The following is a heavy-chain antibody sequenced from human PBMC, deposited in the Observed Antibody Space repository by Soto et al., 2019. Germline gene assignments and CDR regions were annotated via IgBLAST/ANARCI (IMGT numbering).Heavy chain of an antibody. CDR2: IYYSGST. J-gene: IGHJ5*02. Sequence: SETLSLTCTVSGGSISSSRYYWGWVRQPPGKGLEWIGSIYYSGSTYYNPSLKSRVTISVDTSKNQFSLRLSSVTAADTAVYYCARHFKAEAAAGGWFDPWGQGALVTVSS. D-gene: IGHD6-13*01. CDR3: ARHFKAEAAAGGWFDP. CDR1: GGSISSSRYY. V-gene: IGHV4-39*01.